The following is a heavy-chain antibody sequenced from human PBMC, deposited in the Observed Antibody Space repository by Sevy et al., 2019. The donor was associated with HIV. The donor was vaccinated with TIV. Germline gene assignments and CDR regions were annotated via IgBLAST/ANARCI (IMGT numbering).Heavy chain of an antibody. CDR3: ARVRYTSGVEYFDY. CDR1: GFTFSDYY. J-gene: IGHJ4*02. V-gene: IGHV3-11*06. D-gene: IGHD6-19*01. CDR2: ISNSSTYT. Sequence: AGSLRLSCAASGFTFSDYYMSWIHQAPGKGLEWISYISNSSTYTNYADSMKGRFTISRDNAKNSLYLQMNTLRAEDTAVYYCARVRYTSGVEYFDYWGQGTLVTVSS.